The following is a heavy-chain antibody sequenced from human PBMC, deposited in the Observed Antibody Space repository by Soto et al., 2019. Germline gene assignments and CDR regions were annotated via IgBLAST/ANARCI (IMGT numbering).Heavy chain of an antibody. CDR1: GGSISSGDYY. CDR2: IYYSGST. Sequence: SETLSLTCTVSGGSISSGDYYWSWIRQPPGKGLEWIGYIYYSGSTYYNPSLKSRVTISVDTSKNQFSLRAEDTAIYYCARELHDSSGSPMYYFASWGQGTPVTVSS. J-gene: IGHJ4*02. V-gene: IGHV4-30-4*02. CDR3: ARELHDSSGSPMYYFAS. D-gene: IGHD3-22*01.